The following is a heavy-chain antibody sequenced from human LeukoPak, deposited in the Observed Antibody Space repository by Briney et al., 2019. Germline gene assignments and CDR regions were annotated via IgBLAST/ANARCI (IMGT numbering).Heavy chain of an antibody. Sequence: GGSLRLSCAASGFTFSSYAMSWVRQAPGKGLEWVSGISGSGGSTYYADSVKGRFTISRDNSKNTLYLQMNSLRAEDTAVYYCAKPLWFGESNFDYWGQGTLVTVSS. CDR1: GFTFSSYA. V-gene: IGHV3-23*01. J-gene: IGHJ4*02. CDR2: ISGSGGST. CDR3: AKPLWFGESNFDY. D-gene: IGHD3-10*01.